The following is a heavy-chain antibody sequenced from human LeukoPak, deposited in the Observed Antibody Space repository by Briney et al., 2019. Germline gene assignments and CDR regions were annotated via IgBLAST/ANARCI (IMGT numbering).Heavy chain of an antibody. D-gene: IGHD2-2*01. V-gene: IGHV4-39*01. CDR2: IYYSGST. J-gene: IGHJ2*01. CDR3: ARGCSSTKGYWYFDL. Sequence: SETLSLTCTVSGDSISSYYWGWIRQPPGKGLEWIGSIYYSGSTYYNPSLKSRVTISVDTSKNQFSLKLSSVTAADTAVYYCARGCSSTKGYWYFDLWGRGTLVTVSS. CDR1: GDSISSYY.